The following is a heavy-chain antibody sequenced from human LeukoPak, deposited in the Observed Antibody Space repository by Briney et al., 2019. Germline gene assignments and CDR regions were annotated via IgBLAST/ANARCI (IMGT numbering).Heavy chain of an antibody. CDR1: GGSXSXYY. D-gene: IGHD3-22*01. J-gene: IGHJ1*01. Sequence: SETLSLTCAVYGGSXSXYYWSXXXXXPGKGLEWIGEINHXGSTNYNPSLKSRVTISVDTSKNQFSLKLSSVTAADTAVYYCARGPTYYYDSSGYSFFFQHWGQGTLVTVSS. CDR2: INHXGST. CDR3: ARGPTYYYDSSGYSFFFQH. V-gene: IGHV4-34*01.